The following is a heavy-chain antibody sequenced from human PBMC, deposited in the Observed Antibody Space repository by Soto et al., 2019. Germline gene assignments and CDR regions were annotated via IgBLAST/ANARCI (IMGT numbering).Heavy chain of an antibody. D-gene: IGHD2-2*02. CDR2: FHYSGVV. V-gene: IGHV4-61*08. Sequence: QVQLQESGPGLLKPSETLSLTCTVSGDSVSSGGNYWSWFRQPPGEGLEWIACFHYSGVVHYNPSLKSRFTIAVDTSKNQVSLRLNSVTAADTAFYYCARGGGYCGTTSCHTYDFDYWGQGPLVTVSS. CDR3: ARGGGYCGTTSCHTYDFDY. CDR1: GDSVSSGGNY. J-gene: IGHJ4*02.